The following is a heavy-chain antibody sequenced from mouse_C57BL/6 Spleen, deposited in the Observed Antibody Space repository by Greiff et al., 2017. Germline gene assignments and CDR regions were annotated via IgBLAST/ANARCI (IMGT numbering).Heavy chain of an antibody. CDR3: ARGGVTTVDY. Sequence: QVQLQQPGAELVRPGSSVKLSCKASGYTFTSYWMDWVKQRPGQGLEWIGNIYPSDSETHYNQKFKDKATLTVDKSSSTAYMQLSSLTSEDSAVYYCARGGVTTVDYWGQGTTLTVSS. D-gene: IGHD1-1*01. V-gene: IGHV1-61*01. CDR2: IYPSDSET. CDR1: GYTFTSYW. J-gene: IGHJ2*01.